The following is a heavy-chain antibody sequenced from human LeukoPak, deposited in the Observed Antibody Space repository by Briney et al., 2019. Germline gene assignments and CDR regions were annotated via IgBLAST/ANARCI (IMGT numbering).Heavy chain of an antibody. CDR2: INPNSGGT. V-gene: IGHV1-2*02. J-gene: IGHJ5*02. CDR1: GYTFTGYY. D-gene: IGHD1-26*01. Sequence: ASVKVSCKTSGYTFTGYYMHWVRQAPGQGLEWMGWINPNSGGTNYAQKFQGRVTMTRDTSISTAYMELSRLRSDDTAVYYCAREAHGATQGVHNWFDPWGQGTLVTVS. CDR3: AREAHGATQGVHNWFDP.